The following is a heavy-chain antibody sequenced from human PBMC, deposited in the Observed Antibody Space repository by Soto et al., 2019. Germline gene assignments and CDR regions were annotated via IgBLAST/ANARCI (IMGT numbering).Heavy chain of an antibody. CDR3: ARLGTFGGVIAVIDS. D-gene: IGHD3-16*02. CDR2: TYYTGNA. CDR1: SGSISSSGYY. V-gene: IGHV4-39*01. Sequence: SETLSLTCTVSSGSISSSGYYWGWIRQPPGKGLEWIGNTYYTGNAYYNPSLKSRVTISVDTSKNQFSLKLSSVTAADTAVYYCARLGTFGGVIAVIDSWGQGTLVTVSS. J-gene: IGHJ4*02.